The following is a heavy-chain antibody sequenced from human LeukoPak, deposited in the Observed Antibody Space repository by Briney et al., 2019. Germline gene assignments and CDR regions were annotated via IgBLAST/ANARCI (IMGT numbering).Heavy chain of an antibody. D-gene: IGHD6-13*01. V-gene: IGHV3-23*01. CDR3: AKGSSWALEYFQH. Sequence: GGSLRLSCAASGFTFSSHAMSWVRQAPGKGLEWVSAISGSGGSTYYADSVKGRFTISRDDSKNTLYLQMNSLRAEDTAVYYCAKGSSWALEYFQHWGQGTLVTVSS. CDR2: ISGSGGST. J-gene: IGHJ1*01. CDR1: GFTFSSHA.